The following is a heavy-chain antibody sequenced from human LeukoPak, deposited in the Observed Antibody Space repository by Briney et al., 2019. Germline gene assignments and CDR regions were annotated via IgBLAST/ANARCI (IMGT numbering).Heavy chain of an antibody. J-gene: IGHJ3*02. Sequence: PSGTLSLTCTVSGGSISSYYWSWIRQPAGKGLEWIGRIYTSGSTNYNPSLKSRVTMSVDTSKNQFSLKLSSVTAADTAVYYCARAPIWADSSGYYYNDAFDIWGQGTMVTVSS. CDR2: IYTSGST. D-gene: IGHD3-22*01. CDR3: ARAPIWADSSGYYYNDAFDI. CDR1: GGSISSYY. V-gene: IGHV4-4*07.